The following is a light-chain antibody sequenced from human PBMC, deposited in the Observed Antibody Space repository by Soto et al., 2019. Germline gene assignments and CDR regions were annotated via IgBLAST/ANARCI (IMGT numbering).Light chain of an antibody. J-gene: IGLJ1*01. CDR3: SSYAGSSNV. CDR2: EVN. V-gene: IGLV2-8*01. CDR1: TSDIGAYSY. Sequence: QSVLTQPASVSGSPGQSITISCTGTTSDIGAYSYVSWYQQYPGKAPKLMIYEVNKRPSGVPDRFSGSKSGNTASLTVSGLQAEDEADYYCSSYAGSSNVFGTGTKVTVL.